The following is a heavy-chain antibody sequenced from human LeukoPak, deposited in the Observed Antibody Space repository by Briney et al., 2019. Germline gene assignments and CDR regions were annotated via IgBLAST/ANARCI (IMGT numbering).Heavy chain of an antibody. CDR1: GFTFSGST. Sequence: PRGCLRLSCAASGFTFSGSTIHWVRQASGKGLEWVGRIRNKANSYATTYAASVKGRFTISRDDSKNTAYLQMNSLKTEDTAVYYGTPGGGSFSSEFDSRGQGTLVIVSS. J-gene: IGHJ4*02. D-gene: IGHD2-15*01. CDR2: IRNKANSYAT. V-gene: IGHV3-73*01. CDR3: TPGGGSFSSEFDS.